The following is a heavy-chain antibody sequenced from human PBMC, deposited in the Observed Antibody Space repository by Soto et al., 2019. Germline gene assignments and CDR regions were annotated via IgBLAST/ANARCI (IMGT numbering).Heavy chain of an antibody. CDR1: GGSISSCSYY. D-gene: IGHD3-9*01. CDR2: IYYSGST. Sequence: SETLSLACTVSGGSISSCSYYWCWIRQPPGKGLEWIGSIYYSGSTYYNPSLKSRVTISVDTSKNQFSLKLSSVTAADTAVYYWARHELVYGLDPWAQGTVVTVSS. J-gene: IGHJ5*02. CDR3: ARHELVYGLDP. V-gene: IGHV4-39*01.